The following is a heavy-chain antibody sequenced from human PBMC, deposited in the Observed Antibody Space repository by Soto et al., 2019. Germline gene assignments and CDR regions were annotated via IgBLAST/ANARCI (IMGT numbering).Heavy chain of an antibody. J-gene: IGHJ5*02. V-gene: IGHV1-58*02. CDR3: AAGGNGYYNWLDP. CDR1: GFTFTSSA. D-gene: IGHD3-3*01. CDR2: IVVGSGNT. Sequence: ASVKVSCKASGFTFTSSAMQWVRQARGQRLEWIGWIVVGSGNTNYAQKFQERVTITRDMSTSTAYMELSSLRSEDTAVYYCAAGGNGYYNWLDPWGQGNLVTVSS.